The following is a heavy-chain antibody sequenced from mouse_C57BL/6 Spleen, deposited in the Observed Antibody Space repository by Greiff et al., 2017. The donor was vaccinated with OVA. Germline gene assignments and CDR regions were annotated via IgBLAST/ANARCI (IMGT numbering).Heavy chain of an antibody. CDR1: GYTFTSSW. J-gene: IGHJ1*03. V-gene: IGHV1-61*01. CDR2: IYPSDSDT. D-gene: IGHD1-1*01. Sequence: VQLQQPGAELVRPGSSVKLSCKASGYTFTSSWMDWVKQRPGQGLEWIGKIYPSDSDTNYNQKFKDKATLTVDKSSSTAYMQLSSLTSEDSAVYYCARRDYYGSSYWYFDVWGTGTTVTVSS. CDR3: ARRDYYGSSYWYFDV.